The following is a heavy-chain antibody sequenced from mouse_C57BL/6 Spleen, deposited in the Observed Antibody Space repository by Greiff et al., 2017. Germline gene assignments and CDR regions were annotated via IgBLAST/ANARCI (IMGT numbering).Heavy chain of an antibody. Sequence: EVQLQQSGAELVRPGASVKLSCTASGFNIKDSYMHWVNQRPEQGLEWIGRIDPADGDTEYAPKFQGKATLTPAPSSNPTYMQLISLPSEDTAVDYCTTVAYYSTHGGFAYWGQGTLGTVSA. CDR3: TTVAYYSTHGGFAY. D-gene: IGHD2-5*01. J-gene: IGHJ3*01. CDR2: IDPADGDT. CDR1: GFNIKDSY. V-gene: IGHV14-1*01.